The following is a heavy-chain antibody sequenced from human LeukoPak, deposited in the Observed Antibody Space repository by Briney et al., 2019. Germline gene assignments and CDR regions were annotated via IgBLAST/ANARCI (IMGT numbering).Heavy chain of an antibody. CDR3: VRHSGRAGGQ. Sequence: PGGSLRLSCAASGFNFGGHYMSWVRQAPGKGPEWISCISGNGGDIAYADSVKGRFTISRDNAKNSLHLQMNSLRVEDTAVYHCVRHSGRAGGQWGQGTLIAVSS. D-gene: IGHD3-10*01. CDR1: GFNFGGHY. J-gene: IGHJ4*02. CDR2: ISGNGGDI. V-gene: IGHV3/OR16-9*01.